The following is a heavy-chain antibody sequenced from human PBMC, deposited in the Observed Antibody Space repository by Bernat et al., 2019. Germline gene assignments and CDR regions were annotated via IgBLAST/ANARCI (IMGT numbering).Heavy chain of an antibody. J-gene: IGHJ4*02. CDR3: ARHRNKGESGPTFDY. D-gene: IGHD1-26*01. CDR1: SDSISSYY. Sequence: QVQLQESGPGLVKPSETLSLTCTVSSDSISSYYWSWIRQPPGDGLEWIGCVYYSRNSDYNPSIKSRATISIDTSKNQVSMKLNSVTTADTAVYFCARHRNKGESGPTFDYWGQGTLVTVSS. CDR2: VYYSRNS. V-gene: IGHV4-59*08.